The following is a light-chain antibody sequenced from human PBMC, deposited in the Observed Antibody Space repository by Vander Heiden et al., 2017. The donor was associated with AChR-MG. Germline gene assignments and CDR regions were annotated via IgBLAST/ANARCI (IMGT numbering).Light chain of an antibody. CDR2: GNS. CDR1: TAKSGAGYD. CDR3: QSYDSSLSGANYV. Sequence: HSVLTPPPYMSVARRQRVTTSCTGSTAKSGAGYDVNWYQQLPGTAPKLLIYGNSNRLSGVPDRFSGSKSGTSASLAITGLQAEDEADYYCQSYDSSLSGANYVFGTGTKVTVL. J-gene: IGLJ1*01. V-gene: IGLV1-40*01.